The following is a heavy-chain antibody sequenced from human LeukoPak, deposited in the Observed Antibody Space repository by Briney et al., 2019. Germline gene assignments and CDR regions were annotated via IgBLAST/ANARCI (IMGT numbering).Heavy chain of an antibody. CDR2: IYHSGST. Sequence: PSETLSLTCNVSGYSISSGYYWAWIRQSPGKGLEWIGSIYHSGSTYYNPSLKSRVTMSVDTSKKQFSLNLSSVTAADTAVYYCARPRGGSYTDAFDIWGQGTMVAVSS. J-gene: IGHJ3*02. D-gene: IGHD1-26*01. CDR3: ARPRGGSYTDAFDI. CDR1: GYSISSGYY. V-gene: IGHV4-38-2*02.